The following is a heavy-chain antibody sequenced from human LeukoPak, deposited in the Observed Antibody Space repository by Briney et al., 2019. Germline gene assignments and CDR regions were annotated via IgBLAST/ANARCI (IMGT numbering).Heavy chain of an antibody. V-gene: IGHV1-2*02. D-gene: IGHD3-22*01. CDR2: INPNSGGT. CDR1: GYTFTGYY. Sequence: ASVKVSCKASGYTFTGYYMHWVRQAPGQGLEWMGWINPNSGGTNYAQKFQGRVTMTRDTSISTAYMELSRLRSDDTAVYYCARARAPYYYDSNGLSAFDIWGQGTMVTVSS. J-gene: IGHJ3*02. CDR3: ARARAPYYYDSNGLSAFDI.